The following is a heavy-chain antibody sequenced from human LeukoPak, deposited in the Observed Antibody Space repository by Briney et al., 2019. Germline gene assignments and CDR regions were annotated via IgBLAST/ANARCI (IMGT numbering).Heavy chain of an antibody. D-gene: IGHD2-21*02. V-gene: IGHV3-7*01. Sequence: GGSLRLSCAASGFTFSTYWMNWYRQAPGKGREWVGNINQDASEINYVDSVRGRFTISRDNAKNSLHLQMNSLRAEDTAVYYCATDRDNSDWQKRFDSWGQGTLVTVSS. CDR3: ATDRDNSDWQKRFDS. J-gene: IGHJ4*02. CDR2: INQDASEI. CDR1: GFTFSTYW.